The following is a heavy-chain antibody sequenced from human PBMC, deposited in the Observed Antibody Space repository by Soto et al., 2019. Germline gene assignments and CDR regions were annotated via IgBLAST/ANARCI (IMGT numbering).Heavy chain of an antibody. CDR3: ERDHDSSGYTCFFDY. Sequence: GGSLRLSCAASGFTFSSYGMHWVRQAPGKGLEWVAVIWYDGSNKYYADSVKGRFTISRDNSKNTLYLQMNSLRAEDTAVYYCERDHDSSGYTCFFDYWGQGTLVTVSS. J-gene: IGHJ4*02. D-gene: IGHD3-22*01. V-gene: IGHV3-33*01. CDR2: IWYDGSNK. CDR1: GFTFSSYG.